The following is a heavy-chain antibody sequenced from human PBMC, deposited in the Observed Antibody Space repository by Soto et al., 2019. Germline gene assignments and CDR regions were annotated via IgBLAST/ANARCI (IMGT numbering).Heavy chain of an antibody. CDR2: MNPNSGNT. CDR3: ARERYSVYVCGY. J-gene: IGHJ4*02. Sequence: QVQLVQSGAEVKKPGASVKVSCKASGYTFTSYDINWVRQATGQGLEWMGWMNPNSGNTGYAQKFQGRVTMTRNTSISTAYMRLSSLRSEDTAVYYCARERYSVYVCGYWGQGTLVTVSS. V-gene: IGHV1-8*01. CDR1: GYTFTSYD. D-gene: IGHD5-12*01.